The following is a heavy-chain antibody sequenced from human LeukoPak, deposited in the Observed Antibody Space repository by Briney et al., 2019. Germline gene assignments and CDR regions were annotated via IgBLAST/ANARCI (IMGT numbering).Heavy chain of an antibody. J-gene: IGHJ3*02. CDR3: ARLDGDYDAFDI. CDR2: INPNSGGT. CDR1: GYTFTGYY. D-gene: IGHD4-17*01. V-gene: IGHV1-2*02. Sequence: ASVKVSCKASGYTFTGYYMHWVRQAPGQGLEWMGWINPNSGGTNYAQKFQGRVTMTRDTSISTAYMELSRLRSDDTAVYYCARLDGDYDAFDIWGQGTMVTVSS.